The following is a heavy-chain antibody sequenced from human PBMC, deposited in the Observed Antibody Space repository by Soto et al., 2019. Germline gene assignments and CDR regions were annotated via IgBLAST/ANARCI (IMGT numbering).Heavy chain of an antibody. CDR2: IFSNDEK. Sequence: GSGPTLVNPTETLTLTCTVSGFSLSNARMGVSWIRQPPGKALEWLAHIFSNDEKSYSTSLKSRLTISKDTSKSQVVLTMTNMDPVDTATYYCARIHLDSSGWVSYYYYYMAVWGKGTTVTVSS. CDR1: GFSLSNARMG. J-gene: IGHJ6*03. CDR3: ARIHLDSSGWVSYYYYYMAV. D-gene: IGHD6-19*01. V-gene: IGHV2-26*01.